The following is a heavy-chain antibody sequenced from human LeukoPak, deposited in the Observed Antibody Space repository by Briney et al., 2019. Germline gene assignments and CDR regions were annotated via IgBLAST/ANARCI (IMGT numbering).Heavy chain of an antibody. Sequence: GESLKISCKGSGYSFTRYWIGWVRQTPGKGLEWMGLIYPGDSDTRYRPSFQGQVTISADKSINTAYLQWSSLKASDTAMYYCAREWLRGTFDIWGQGTMVTVSS. CDR3: AREWLRGTFDI. D-gene: IGHD3-3*01. J-gene: IGHJ3*02. CDR1: GYSFTRYW. V-gene: IGHV5-51*01. CDR2: IYPGDSDT.